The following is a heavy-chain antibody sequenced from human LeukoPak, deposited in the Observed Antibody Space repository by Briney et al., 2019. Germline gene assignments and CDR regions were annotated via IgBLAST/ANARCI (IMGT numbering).Heavy chain of an antibody. CDR2: IYHSGST. V-gene: IGHV4-34*01. CDR3: ARGHPVLRYFDWSPGGDY. CDR1: GGSFSGYY. D-gene: IGHD3-9*01. J-gene: IGHJ4*02. Sequence: SETLSLTCAVYGGSFSGYYWSWIRQPPGKGLEWIGEIYHSGSTNYNPSLKSRVTISVDTSKNQFSLKLSSVTAADTAVYYCARGHPVLRYFDWSPGGDYWGQGTLVTVSS.